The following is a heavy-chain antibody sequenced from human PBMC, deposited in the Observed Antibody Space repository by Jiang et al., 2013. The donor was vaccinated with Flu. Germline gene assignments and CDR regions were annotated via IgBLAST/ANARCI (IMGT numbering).Heavy chain of an antibody. J-gene: IGHJ4*02. V-gene: IGHV3-23*01. CDR1: GFTFSSYA. Sequence: PGGSLRLSCAASGFTFSSYAMSWVRQAPGKGLEWVSAISGSGGSTYYADSVKGRFTISRDNSKNTLYLQMNSLRAEDTAVYYCAKMYGGSYSGEYYFDYWGQGTLVTVSS. D-gene: IGHD1-26*01. CDR2: ISGSGGST. CDR3: AKMYGGSYSGEYYFDY.